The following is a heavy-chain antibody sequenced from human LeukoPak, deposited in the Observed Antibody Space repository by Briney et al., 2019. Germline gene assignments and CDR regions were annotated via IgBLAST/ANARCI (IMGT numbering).Heavy chain of an antibody. V-gene: IGHV3-48*03. CDR2: ISSSGNTI. D-gene: IGHD5-24*01. Sequence: GGSLRLSCAASGFTFNRNAISWVRQAPGKGLEWVSYISSSGNTIYHADSVKGRFTISRDNAKNSLFLQMNSLRAEDTAVYYCAREEMAAIPPGAVDSWGQGTLVTVSS. CDR3: AREEMAAIPPGAVDS. J-gene: IGHJ4*02. CDR1: GFTFNRNA.